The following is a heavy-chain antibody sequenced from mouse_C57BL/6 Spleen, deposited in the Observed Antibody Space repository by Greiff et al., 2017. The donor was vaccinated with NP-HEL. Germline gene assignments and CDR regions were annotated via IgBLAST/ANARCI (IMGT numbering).Heavy chain of an antibody. V-gene: IGHV1-19*01. CDR2: INPYNGGT. CDR1: GYTFTDYY. Sequence: EVQLVESGPVLVKPGASVKMSCKASGYTFTDYYMNWVKQSHGKSLEWIGVINPYNGGTSYNQKFKGKATLTVDKSSSTAYMELNSLTSEDSAVYYCARTENFDYWGQGTTLTVSS. J-gene: IGHJ2*01. CDR3: ARTENFDY.